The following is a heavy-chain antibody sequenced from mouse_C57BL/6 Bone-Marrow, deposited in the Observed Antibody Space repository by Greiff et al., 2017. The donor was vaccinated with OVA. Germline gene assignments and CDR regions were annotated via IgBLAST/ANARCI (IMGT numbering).Heavy chain of an antibody. J-gene: IGHJ2*01. D-gene: IGHD2-5*01. CDR3: APRRETYYSNYYYDY. Sequence: QVQLQQPGAELVKPGASVKLSCKASGYTFTSYWMHWVKQRPGQGLEWIGMIHPNSGSTNYNEKFKSKATLTVDKSSSTAYMQLSSLTSEDSAVYYCAPRRETYYSNYYYDYWGQGTTLTVSS. CDR1: GYTFTSYW. V-gene: IGHV1-64*01. CDR2: IHPNSGST.